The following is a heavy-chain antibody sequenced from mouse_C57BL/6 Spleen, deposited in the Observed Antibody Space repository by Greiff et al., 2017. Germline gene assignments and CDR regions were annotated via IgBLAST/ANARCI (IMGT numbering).Heavy chain of an antibody. CDR3: AKFITTVVEYFDY. J-gene: IGHJ2*01. CDR1: GYTFTSYW. CDR2: IHPNSGST. D-gene: IGHD1-1*01. Sequence: VQLQQPGAELVKPGASVKLSCKASGYTFTSYWMHWVKQRPGQGLEWIGMIHPNSGSTNYNEKFKSKATLTVDKSSSTAYMQLSSLTSEDSPVYYCAKFITTVVEYFDYWGQGTTLTVSS. V-gene: IGHV1-64*01.